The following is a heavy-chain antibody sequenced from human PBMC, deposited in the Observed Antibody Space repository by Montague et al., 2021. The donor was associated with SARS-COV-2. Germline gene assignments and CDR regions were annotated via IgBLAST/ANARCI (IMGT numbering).Heavy chain of an antibody. CDR3: ARADYGDWSLDL. CDR1: GFTFSSYG. J-gene: IGHJ2*01. V-gene: IGHV3-33*01. D-gene: IGHD4-17*01. Sequence: SLRLSCAASGFTFSSYGMHWVRQAPGKGLEWVAVIWYDGSNKYYADSVKGRFTISRDNSKNTLYLQMNSLRAEDTAVYHCARADYGDWSLDLWGRGTLVTVSS. CDR2: IWYDGSNK.